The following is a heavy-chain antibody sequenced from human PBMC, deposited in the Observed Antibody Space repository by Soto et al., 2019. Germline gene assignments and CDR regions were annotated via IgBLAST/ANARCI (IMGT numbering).Heavy chain of an antibody. D-gene: IGHD3-10*01. Sequence: SVKVSCKASGGTFSSYAISRVRQAPGQGLEWMGGIIPIFGTANYAQKFQGRVTITADESTSTAYMELSSLRSEDTAVYYCALRMRLLWFGELLYNDAFDIWGQGTMVTVSS. CDR1: GGTFSSYA. CDR3: ALRMRLLWFGELLYNDAFDI. CDR2: IIPIFGTA. V-gene: IGHV1-69*13. J-gene: IGHJ3*02.